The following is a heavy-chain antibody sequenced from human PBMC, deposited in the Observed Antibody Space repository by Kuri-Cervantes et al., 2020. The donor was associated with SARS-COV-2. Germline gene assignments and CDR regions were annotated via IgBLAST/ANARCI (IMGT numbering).Heavy chain of an antibody. CDR2: IYYSGST. Sequence: SETLSLTCTVSGGSISSSSYYWDWIRQPPGKGLEWIGSIYYSGSTYYNPSLKSRVTISVDTSKNQFSLKLSSVTAADTAVYYCARNRYGSGSFPPDYWGQGTLVTVSS. V-gene: IGHV4-39*01. D-gene: IGHD3-10*01. J-gene: IGHJ4*02. CDR1: GGSISSSSYY. CDR3: ARNRYGSGSFPPDY.